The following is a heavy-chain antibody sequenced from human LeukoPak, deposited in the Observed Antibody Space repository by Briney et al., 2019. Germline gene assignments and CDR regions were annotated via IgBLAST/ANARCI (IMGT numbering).Heavy chain of an antibody. J-gene: IGHJ4*02. CDR2: IYHSGST. V-gene: IGHV4-4*02. Sequence: SETLSLTCAVSGGSISSSNWWSWVRQPPGKGLEWIGEIYHSGSTNYNPSLKSRVTISVDKSKNQFSLKLSSVTAADTAVYYCARGGYSYGTWFDYWGQGTLVTVSS. CDR1: GGSISSSNW. D-gene: IGHD5-18*01. CDR3: ARGGYSYGTWFDY.